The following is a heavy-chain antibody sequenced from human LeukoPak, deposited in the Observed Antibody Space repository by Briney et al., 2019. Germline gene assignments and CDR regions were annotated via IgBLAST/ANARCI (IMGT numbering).Heavy chain of an antibody. CDR2: IRYDGSNK. Sequence: PGGSLRLSCAASGFTFSSYGMHWVRQAPGKGLEWVAFIRYDGSNKYYADSVKGRFTISRDNSKNTLYLQMNSLRAEDTAVYYCARDPSYGSYSWFFDYWGQGTLVTVSS. V-gene: IGHV3-30*02. CDR3: ARDPSYGSYSWFFDY. CDR1: GFTFSSYG. J-gene: IGHJ4*02. D-gene: IGHD1-26*01.